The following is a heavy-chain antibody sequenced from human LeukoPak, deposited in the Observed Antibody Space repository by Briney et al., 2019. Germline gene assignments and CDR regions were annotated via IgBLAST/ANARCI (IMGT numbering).Heavy chain of an antibody. Sequence: SQTLSLTCAISGDSVSSNSAAWNWIRQSTSKGLEWLGRTYYRSKWYNDYAVSVKSRITINPDTSKNQFSLQLNSVTPEDTAVYYCAREGAAGDNWFDPWGQGTLVTVSS. CDR1: GDSVSSNSAA. CDR3: AREGAAGDNWFDP. CDR2: TYYRSKWYN. J-gene: IGHJ5*02. D-gene: IGHD6-13*01. V-gene: IGHV6-1*01.